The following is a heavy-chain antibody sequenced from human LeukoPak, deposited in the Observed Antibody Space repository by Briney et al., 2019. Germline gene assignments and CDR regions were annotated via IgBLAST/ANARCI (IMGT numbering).Heavy chain of an antibody. V-gene: IGHV3-9*01. J-gene: IGHJ3*02. CDR2: ISWSSGSI. CDR3: AKDILPGRSSGWENAFDI. CDR1: GFTFDDYA. D-gene: IGHD6-19*01. Sequence: PGRSLRLSCAASGFTFDDYAMHWVRQAPGKGLEWVSGISWSSGSIGYADSVKGRFTISRDNAKNSLYLQMNSLRAEDTALYYCAKDILPGRSSGWENAFDIWGQGTMVTVSS.